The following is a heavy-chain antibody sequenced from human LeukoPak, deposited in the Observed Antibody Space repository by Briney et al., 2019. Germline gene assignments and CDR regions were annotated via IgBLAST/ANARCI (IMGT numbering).Heavy chain of an antibody. V-gene: IGHV4-38-2*01. Sequence: PSETLSLTCAVSGYSISSGYYWGWIRQPPGKGLEWIGNIYHSGSTYYNPSLKSRVTISVDTSKNQFSLKLSSVTAADTAVYYCASHFGWGYSGYESWFGPWGQGTLVTVSS. CDR2: IYHSGST. J-gene: IGHJ5*02. D-gene: IGHD5-12*01. CDR3: ASHFGWGYSGYESWFGP. CDR1: GYSISSGYY.